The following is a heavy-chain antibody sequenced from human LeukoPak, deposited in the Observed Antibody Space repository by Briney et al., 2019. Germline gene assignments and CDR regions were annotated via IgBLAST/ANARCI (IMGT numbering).Heavy chain of an antibody. V-gene: IGHV3-66*01. CDR2: IYSGGST. CDR1: GFTVSSNY. J-gene: IGHJ6*02. Sequence: GSLRLSCAASGFTVSSNYMSWVRQAPGKGLEWVSVIYSGGSTYYADSVKGRFTISRDNSKNTLYLQMNSLRAEDTAVYYCAREGVAAALGYYYYYGMDVWGQGTTVTVSS. CDR3: AREGVAAALGYYYYYGMDV. D-gene: IGHD6-13*01.